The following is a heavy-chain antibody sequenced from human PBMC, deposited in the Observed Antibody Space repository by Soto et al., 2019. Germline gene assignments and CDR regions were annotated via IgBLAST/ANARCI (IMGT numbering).Heavy chain of an antibody. D-gene: IGHD3-22*01. CDR1: GGSFSGYY. V-gene: IGHV4-34*01. CDR2: INHSGST. J-gene: IGHJ4*02. Sequence: QVQLQQRGAGLLKPSETLSLTCAVYGGSFSGYYWSWIRQPPGKGLEWIGEINHSGSTNYNPSLKSRVTISVDTSKKQFSLKLSSVTAADTAVYYCARGLHYYDSTGYYPSPVDYWGQGTLVTVSS. CDR3: ARGLHYYDSTGYYPSPVDY.